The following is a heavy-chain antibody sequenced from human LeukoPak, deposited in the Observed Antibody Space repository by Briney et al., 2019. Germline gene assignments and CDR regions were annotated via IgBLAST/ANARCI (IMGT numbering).Heavy chain of an antibody. CDR1: GYTFTSYG. J-gene: IGHJ4*02. D-gene: IGHD2-21*02. Sequence: ASVKVSCKASGYTFTSYGISWVRQAPGQGLEWMGWISAYNSNTNYAQKLQGRVTMTTDTSTSTAYMELRSLRSDDTAVYYCARDLGDTERENFDYWGQGTLVTVSS. CDR2: ISAYNSNT. CDR3: ARDLGDTERENFDY. V-gene: IGHV1-18*01.